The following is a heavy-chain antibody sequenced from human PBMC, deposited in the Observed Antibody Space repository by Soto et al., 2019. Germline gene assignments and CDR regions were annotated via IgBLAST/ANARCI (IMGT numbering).Heavy chain of an antibody. CDR1: GGTFSSYA. V-gene: IGHV1-69*01. D-gene: IGHD3-22*01. CDR3: ARIYDSSGYSTGNNYYYYGMDV. CDR2: IIPIFGTA. Sequence: QVQLVQSGAEVKKPGSSVKVSCKASGGTFSSYAISWVRQDPGQGLEWMGGIIPIFGTANYAQKFQGRVTITADESTSTAYMELSSLRSEDTAVYYCARIYDSSGYSTGNNYYYYGMDVWGQGTTVTVSS. J-gene: IGHJ6*02.